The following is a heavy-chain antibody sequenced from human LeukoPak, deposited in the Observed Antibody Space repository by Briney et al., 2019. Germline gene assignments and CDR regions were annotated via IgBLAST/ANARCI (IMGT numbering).Heavy chain of an antibody. CDR1: GFKFSDYA. CDR3: AGTYYYDSSGYPYYFDY. J-gene: IGHJ4*02. CDR2: ISGSGGST. Sequence: GGSLRLSCEASGFKFSDYAMSWVRQAPGKGLEWVSAISGSGGSTYYADSVKGRFTISRDNCKNTLYLQMNSLRAEDTAVYYCAGTYYYDSSGYPYYFDYWGQGTLVTVSS. V-gene: IGHV3-23*01. D-gene: IGHD3-22*01.